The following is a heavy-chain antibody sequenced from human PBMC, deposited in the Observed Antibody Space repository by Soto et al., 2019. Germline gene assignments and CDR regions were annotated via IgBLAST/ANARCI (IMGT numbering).Heavy chain of an antibody. CDR2: IYHSGST. Sequence: SETLSLTCAVSGDSISSGGYSWSWIRQPPGKGLEWIGYIYHSGSTYYNPSLKSRVTISVDRSKNQFSLKLSSVTAADTAVYYCARGLTGRTRLDPWGQGTLVTVSS. CDR1: GDSISSGGYS. CDR3: ARGLTGRTRLDP. D-gene: IGHD7-27*01. V-gene: IGHV4-30-2*01. J-gene: IGHJ5*02.